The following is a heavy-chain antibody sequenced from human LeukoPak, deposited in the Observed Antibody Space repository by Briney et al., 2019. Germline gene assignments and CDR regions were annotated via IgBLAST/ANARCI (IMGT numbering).Heavy chain of an antibody. CDR1: DYSISRGYY. Sequence: SETLSLTCTVSDYSISRGYYWGWIRQPPGKGLEWIGSIYHSGSTYYNPSLKSRVTISVDTSKNQFPLKLSSVTAADTAVYYCARIIVGAHYYFDYWGQGTLVTVSS. J-gene: IGHJ4*02. V-gene: IGHV4-38-2*02. D-gene: IGHD1-26*01. CDR3: ARIIVGAHYYFDY. CDR2: IYHSGST.